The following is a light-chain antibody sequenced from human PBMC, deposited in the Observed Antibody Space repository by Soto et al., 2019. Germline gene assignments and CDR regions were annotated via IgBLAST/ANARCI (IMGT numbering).Light chain of an antibody. CDR1: SAYSGNA. V-gene: IGLV4-69*02. J-gene: IGLJ7*01. CDR2: VTNDGSH. CDR3: QAWGTGIAV. Sequence: QLVLTQSPSASASLGASVKLTCTRSSAYSGNAIAWLQQQPEKGPRYLMMVTNDGSHSKGDGIPARFSGSSSGAERYLSISILQSEDEAEYYCQAWGTGIAVFGGGTQLTVL.